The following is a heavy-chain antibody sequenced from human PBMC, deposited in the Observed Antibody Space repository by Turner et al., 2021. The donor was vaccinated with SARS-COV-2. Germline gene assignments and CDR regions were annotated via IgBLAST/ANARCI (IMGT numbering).Heavy chain of an antibody. D-gene: IGHD2-21*02. Sequence: QVQLVQSGAEVKKPGSSVQVTCKASGGTFSSYAISWVRQAPGQVLEWMGRIIPSLGIPNYAEKFQGRVTITADKSTSTAYMELSSLRSEDTAVYYCAGAWVTRGVYYYGRDVWGQGTTVTVSS. CDR3: AGAWVTRGVYYYGRDV. V-gene: IGHV1-69*04. CDR1: GGTFSSYA. CDR2: IIPSLGIP. J-gene: IGHJ6*02.